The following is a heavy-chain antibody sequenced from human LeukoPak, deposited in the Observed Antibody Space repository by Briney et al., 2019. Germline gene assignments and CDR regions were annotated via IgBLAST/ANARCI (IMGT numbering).Heavy chain of an antibody. CDR3: ARVVGGSGWFRGQVNWFDP. D-gene: IGHD6-19*01. J-gene: IGHJ5*02. Sequence: SETLPLTCAVYGGSFSGYYWSWIRQPPGKGLEWIGEINHSGSTNYNPSLKSRVTISVDTSKNQFSLKLSSVTAADTAVYYCARVVGGSGWFRGQVNWFDPWGQGTLVTVSS. CDR2: INHSGST. CDR1: GGSFSGYY. V-gene: IGHV4-34*01.